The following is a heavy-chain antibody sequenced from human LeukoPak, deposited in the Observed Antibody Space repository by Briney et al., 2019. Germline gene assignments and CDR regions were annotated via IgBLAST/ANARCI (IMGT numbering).Heavy chain of an antibody. Sequence: PGGSLRLSRAASGFTFSSYWMRWVRQAPGKGLEWVANIKQDGSEKYYVDSVKGRFTISRDNAKNSLYLQMNSLRAEDTAVYYCARVVITTGGFDYGMDVWGQGTTVTVSS. CDR1: GFTFSSYW. CDR3: ARVVITTGGFDYGMDV. D-gene: IGHD2/OR15-2a*01. J-gene: IGHJ6*02. V-gene: IGHV3-7*04. CDR2: IKQDGSEK.